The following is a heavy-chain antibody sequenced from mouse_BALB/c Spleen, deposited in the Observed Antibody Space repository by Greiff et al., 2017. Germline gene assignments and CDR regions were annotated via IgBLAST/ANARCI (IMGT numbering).Heavy chain of an antibody. J-gene: IGHJ2*01. CDR2: ISSGGSYT. CDR1: GFTFSSYA. D-gene: IGHD1-2*01. CDR3: ARRSITKDFDD. V-gene: IGHV5-9-4*01. Sequence: EVQGVESGGGLVKPGGSLKLSCAASGFTFSSYAMSWVRQSPEKRLEWVAEISSGGSYTYYPDTVTGRFTISRDNAKNTLYLEMSSLRSEDTAMYYCARRSITKDFDDWGQGTTLTVSS.